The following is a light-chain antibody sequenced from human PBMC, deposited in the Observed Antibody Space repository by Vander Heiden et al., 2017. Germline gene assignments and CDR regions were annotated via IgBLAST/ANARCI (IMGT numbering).Light chain of an antibody. CDR2: AAS. Sequence: IQMTQSPSSLSASVGDRVTITCRASQSISSYLNWYQQKPGKAPKLLIYAASSLQSGVPSSFSGSGSGTDFTLTISRLQPEDFATYYCQQSDSTPRTFGHGTKVDIK. V-gene: IGKV1-39*01. CDR1: QSISSY. J-gene: IGKJ3*01. CDR3: QQSDSTPRT.